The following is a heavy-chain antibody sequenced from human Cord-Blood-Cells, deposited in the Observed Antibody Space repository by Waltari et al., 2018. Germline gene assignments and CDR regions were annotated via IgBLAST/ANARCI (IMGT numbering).Heavy chain of an antibody. CDR2: IRSSGSTI. V-gene: IGHV3-48*03. CDR1: GFTFSSYE. Sequence: EVQLLESGGGLVQPGGSLRLSCAASGFTFSSYEMNWVRPATGKGLERVSYIRSSGSTIYYAASVKGRFPISRDDAKNSLYLQMNSLRAEDTAVYYCAAITGGDYWGQGTLVTVSS. CDR3: AAITGGDY. D-gene: IGHD7-27*01. J-gene: IGHJ4*02.